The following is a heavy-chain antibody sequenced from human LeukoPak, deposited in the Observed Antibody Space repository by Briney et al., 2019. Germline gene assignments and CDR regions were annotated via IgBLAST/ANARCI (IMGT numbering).Heavy chain of an antibody. D-gene: IGHD3-10*01. CDR3: AKDSYASGRPLHTFDV. J-gene: IGHJ3*01. CDR1: GFTFAIHA. CDR2: ISGDGDST. V-gene: IGHV3-23*01. Sequence: GGSLRLSCAASGFTFAIHAMTWVRQAPGKGLEWVSGISGDGDSTHYAESAKGQFTISRDNSQNTLFLQMNSLRVEDTAIYYCAKDSYASGRPLHTFDVWGQGTMVTVSS.